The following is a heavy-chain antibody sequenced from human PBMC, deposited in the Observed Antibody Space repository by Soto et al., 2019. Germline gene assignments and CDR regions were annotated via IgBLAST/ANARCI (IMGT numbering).Heavy chain of an antibody. J-gene: IGHJ6*04. CDR3: ARDRKGGFVTDV. Sequence: SQTLSLTCAISGDIVSSNSAAWNWIRQSPSRGLEWLGRTYYRSKWYNDYAVSVKGRISINPDTSKNLFSLQLNSVTPEDTAVYYCARDRKGGFVTDVRGKGTTVPVSS. V-gene: IGHV6-1*01. CDR2: TYYRSKWYN. CDR1: GDIVSSNSAA. D-gene: IGHD3-16*02.